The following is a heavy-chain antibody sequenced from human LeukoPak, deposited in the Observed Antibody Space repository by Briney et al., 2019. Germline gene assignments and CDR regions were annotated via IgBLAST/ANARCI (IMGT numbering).Heavy chain of an antibody. V-gene: IGHV4-4*07. CDR3: ARVLRGYSGYGPYDYFDY. D-gene: IGHD5-12*01. CDR1: GGSISSYY. Sequence: SETLSLTCTVSGGSISSYYWSWIRQPAGKGLEWIGRFYTSGSTNYNPSLKSRVTMSVDTSKNQFSLKLSSVTAADTAVYYCARVLRGYSGYGPYDYFDYWGQGTLVTVSS. CDR2: FYTSGST. J-gene: IGHJ4*02.